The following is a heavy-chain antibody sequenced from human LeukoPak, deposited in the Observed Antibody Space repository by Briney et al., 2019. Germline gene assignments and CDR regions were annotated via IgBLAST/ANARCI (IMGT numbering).Heavy chain of an antibody. CDR2: ISSSTSTI. CDR1: GFTFSSYW. D-gene: IGHD2-15*01. J-gene: IGHJ5*02. V-gene: IGHV3-48*01. Sequence: QPGGSLRLSCAASGFTFSSYWMSWVRQAPGKGLEWVSYISSSTSTIYYADSVKGRFTISRDNAKNSLYLQMNSLRAEDTAVYSCARNLRYCRGGSCYHWFDPWGQGTLVTVSS. CDR3: ARNLRYCRGGSCYHWFDP.